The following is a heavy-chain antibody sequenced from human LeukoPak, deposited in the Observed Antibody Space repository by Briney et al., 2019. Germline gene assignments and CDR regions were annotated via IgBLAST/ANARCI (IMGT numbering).Heavy chain of an antibody. CDR1: GFTFSRHW. CDR2: ISNDGKNI. D-gene: IGHD6-25*01. Sequence: GRSLRLSCTASGFTFSRHWMHWVRQAPEKGLEWVSRISNDGKNIAYADSVKDRFTISRDNAKNTLYLEINSLGTEDTAVYYCARRPTASAERGMDVWGHGTTVIVSS. CDR3: ARRPTASAERGMDV. V-gene: IGHV3-74*01. J-gene: IGHJ6*02.